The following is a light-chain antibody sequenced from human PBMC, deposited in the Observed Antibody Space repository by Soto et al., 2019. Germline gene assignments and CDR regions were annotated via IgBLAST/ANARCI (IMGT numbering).Light chain of an antibody. CDR2: EVR. V-gene: IGLV2-14*01. J-gene: IGLJ3*02. CDR3: NSYTSTSTLV. CDR1: SSDVGAYKY. Sequence: QSALTQPASVSGSPGQSITISCTGTSSDVGAYKYVSWYQEHPGKAPKLIIYEVRSRPSGVSDRFSGSKSGNTASLTISGLQAEDEATYYCNSYTSTSTLVFGGGTKLTVL.